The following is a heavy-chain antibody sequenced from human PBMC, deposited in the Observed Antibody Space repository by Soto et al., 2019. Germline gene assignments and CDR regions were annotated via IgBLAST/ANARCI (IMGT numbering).Heavy chain of an antibody. CDR1: GFTFSSYA. CDR3: ARRIQPYYFDY. Sequence: QVQLVESGGGVVQPGRSLRLSCAASGFTFSSYAMHWVRQAPGKGLEWVAVISYDGSNKYYADSVKGRFTISRDNSKNPLSLQMNSLRAEDTAVYYCARRIQPYYFDYWGQGTLVTVSS. D-gene: IGHD5-18*01. CDR2: ISYDGSNK. J-gene: IGHJ4*02. V-gene: IGHV3-30-3*01.